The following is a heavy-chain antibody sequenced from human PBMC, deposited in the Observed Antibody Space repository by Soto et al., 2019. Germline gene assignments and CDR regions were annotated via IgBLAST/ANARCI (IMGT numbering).Heavy chain of an antibody. Sequence: GSLRLSCAASGFTFSSYAMHWVRQAPGKGLEWVAVISYDGSNKYYADSVKGRFTISRDNSKNTLYLQMNSLRAEDTAVYYCASESPITMIPDYWGQGTLVTVSS. CDR1: GFTFSSYA. J-gene: IGHJ4*02. CDR3: ASESPITMIPDY. CDR2: ISYDGSNK. D-gene: IGHD3-22*01. V-gene: IGHV3-30-3*01.